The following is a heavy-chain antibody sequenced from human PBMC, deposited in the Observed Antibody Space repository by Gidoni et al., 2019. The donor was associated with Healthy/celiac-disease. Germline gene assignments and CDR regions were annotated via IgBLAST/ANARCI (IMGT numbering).Heavy chain of an antibody. Sequence: QVQLVESGGGVVQLGRSLRLSCTASGFTFGSYGMHWVRQAPGKGLEWVAVIWYDGSNKYYADSVKGRFTISRDNSKNTLYLQMNSLRAEDTAVYYCASLGGWTDSDAFDIWGQGTMVTVSS. CDR1: GFTFGSYG. CDR2: IWYDGSNK. V-gene: IGHV3-33*01. J-gene: IGHJ3*02. CDR3: ASLGGWTDSDAFDI. D-gene: IGHD3-3*01.